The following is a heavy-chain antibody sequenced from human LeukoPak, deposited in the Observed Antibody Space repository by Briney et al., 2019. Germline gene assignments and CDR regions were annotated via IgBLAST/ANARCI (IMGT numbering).Heavy chain of an antibody. CDR3: AELGITMIGGV. Sequence: GGSLRLSCAASGFTFSSYEMNWVRQAPGKGLEWVSYISSSDSTIYYADSVKGRFTISRDNAKNSLYLQMNSLRAEDAAVYYCAELGITMIGGVWGKGTTVTISS. J-gene: IGHJ6*04. D-gene: IGHD3-10*02. V-gene: IGHV3-48*03. CDR2: ISSSDSTI. CDR1: GFTFSSYE.